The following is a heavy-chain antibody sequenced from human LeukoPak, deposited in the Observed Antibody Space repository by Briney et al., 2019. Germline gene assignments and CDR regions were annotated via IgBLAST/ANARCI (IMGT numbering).Heavy chain of an antibody. D-gene: IGHD3-22*01. CDR1: GYTFTGYY. V-gene: IGHV1-69*13. CDR2: IIPIFDTG. Sequence: SVKVSCKASGYTFTGYYMHWVRQAPGQGLEWMGGIIPIFDTGNYAQKFQGRLTITADESTSTAYMELSSLRSEDTAVYYCARTYYYDSSGYYFDYWGQGTLVTVSS. J-gene: IGHJ4*02. CDR3: ARTYYYDSSGYYFDY.